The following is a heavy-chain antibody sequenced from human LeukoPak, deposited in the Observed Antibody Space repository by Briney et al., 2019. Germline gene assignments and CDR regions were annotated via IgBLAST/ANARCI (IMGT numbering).Heavy chain of an antibody. Sequence: ASVKVSCKASGYTFTGYYIHWVRQAPGQGLEWMGWISAYNGNTNYAQKLQGRVTMTTDTSTSTAHMELRSLRSDDTAVYYCAREGDVWLWRSFDYWGQGTLVTVSS. V-gene: IGHV1-18*04. J-gene: IGHJ4*02. CDR3: AREGDVWLWRSFDY. CDR1: GYTFTGYY. D-gene: IGHD5-18*01. CDR2: ISAYNGNT.